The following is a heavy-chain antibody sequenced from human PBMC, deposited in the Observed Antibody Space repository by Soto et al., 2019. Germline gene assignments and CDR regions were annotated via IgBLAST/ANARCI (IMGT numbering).Heavy chain of an antibody. Sequence: EVQLLEAGGGLVQPGGSLRLSCEASGFTFSNYFMSWVRQAPGKGLEWVSGISGGGGITYYADSGEGRFTISRDNSKNTLLLQMNSLRAEDTALYYCAKGVHKTLLDAFDMWGQGTMLTVS. CDR1: GFTFSNYF. D-gene: IGHD2-15*01. J-gene: IGHJ3*02. V-gene: IGHV3-23*01. CDR3: AKGVHKTLLDAFDM. CDR2: ISGGGGIT.